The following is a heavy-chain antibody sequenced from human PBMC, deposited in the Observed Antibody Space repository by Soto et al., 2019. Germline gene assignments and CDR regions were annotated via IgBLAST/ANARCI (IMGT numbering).Heavy chain of an antibody. Sequence: ASVKVSCKASGYTFTSYAMHWVRQTPGQRLEWMGWINAGNGNTKYSQKFQGRVTITRDTSASTAYMELSSLRSEDTAVYYCAKAPSRITMVRGVIIRVWFDPRGQGSLVTVSS. CDR2: INAGNGNT. CDR1: GYTFTSYA. D-gene: IGHD3-10*01. CDR3: AKAPSRITMVRGVIIRVWFDP. J-gene: IGHJ5*02. V-gene: IGHV1-3*01.